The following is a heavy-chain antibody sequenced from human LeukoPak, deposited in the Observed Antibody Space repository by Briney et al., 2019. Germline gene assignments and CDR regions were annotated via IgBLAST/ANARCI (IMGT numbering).Heavy chain of an antibody. CDR2: ISAHNGNT. V-gene: IGHV1-18*01. J-gene: IGHJ4*02. CDR1: VYIFTSYG. D-gene: IGHD4-11*01. Sequence: GASVNVSCKASVYIFTSYGIIWVRQAPGQGLQWMGWISAHNGNTNYAQKLQGRVTMTTDTSTNTVYMELRSLRSDDTAVYYCARAQTTLLLDYWGEGTLVTVSS. CDR3: ARAQTTLLLDY.